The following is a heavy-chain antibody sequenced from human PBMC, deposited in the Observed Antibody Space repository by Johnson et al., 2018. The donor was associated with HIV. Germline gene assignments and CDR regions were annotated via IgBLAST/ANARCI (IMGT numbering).Heavy chain of an antibody. CDR3: LLGQDGGVV. V-gene: IGHV3-74*02. CDR1: AFTFSSYA. J-gene: IGHJ3*01. CDR2: INSDGSST. Sequence: EKLVESGGGLVQPGGSLRLSCAASAFTFSSYAMHWVRQAPGKGLVWVSRINSDGSSTSYADSVKGRFTISRDNAKNTLYLQMNSLRAEDTAMYFALLGQDGGVVWGQGTMGTVSS. D-gene: IGHD5-24*01.